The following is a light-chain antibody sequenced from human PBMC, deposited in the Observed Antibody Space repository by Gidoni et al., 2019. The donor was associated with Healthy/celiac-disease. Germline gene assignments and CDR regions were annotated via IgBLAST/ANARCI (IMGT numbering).Light chain of an antibody. Sequence: QSALTQPAPVSGSPGQSSTISCTGTSSDVGSYNLVSWYQQHPGKAPKLMIYEVTKRPSGVSNRFSGSKSGNTVSLTISGLQAEDEADYYCCSYAGSSTWVFGGGTKLTVL. CDR3: CSYAGSSTWV. V-gene: IGLV2-23*02. CDR2: EVT. J-gene: IGLJ3*02. CDR1: SSDVGSYNL.